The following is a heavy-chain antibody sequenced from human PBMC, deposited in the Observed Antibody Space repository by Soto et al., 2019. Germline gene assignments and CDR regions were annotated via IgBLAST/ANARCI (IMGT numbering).Heavy chain of an antibody. Sequence: ASVKVSCKASGYTFTGYYMHWVRQAPGQGLEWMGWINPNSGGTNYAQKFQGWVTMTRDTSISTAYMELSRLRSDDTAVYYCARRSYDSRGYYYDYWDQGTLVTVSS. CDR3: ARRSYDSRGYYYDY. J-gene: IGHJ4*02. CDR1: GYTFTGYY. CDR2: INPNSGGT. D-gene: IGHD3-22*01. V-gene: IGHV1-2*04.